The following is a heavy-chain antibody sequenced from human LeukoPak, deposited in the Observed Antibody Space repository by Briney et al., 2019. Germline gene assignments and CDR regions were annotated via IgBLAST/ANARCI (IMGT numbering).Heavy chain of an antibody. CDR2: INPNSGGT. D-gene: IGHD3-3*01. Sequence: GASVKVSCKASGYTFTGYYMHWVRQAPGQGLEWMGWINPNSGGTNYAQKFQGRVTMTRDTSISTAYMELSRLRSDDTAVYYCARDLPTGPKYYDFWSGYASYAFDIWGQGTMVTVSS. J-gene: IGHJ3*02. CDR1: GYTFTGYY. CDR3: ARDLPTGPKYYDFWSGYASYAFDI. V-gene: IGHV1-2*02.